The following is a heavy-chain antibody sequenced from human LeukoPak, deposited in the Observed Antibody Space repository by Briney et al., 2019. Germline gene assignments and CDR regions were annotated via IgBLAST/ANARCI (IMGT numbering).Heavy chain of an antibody. D-gene: IGHD3-10*01. CDR1: GGSISSGSYY. Sequence: SETLSLTCTVSGGSISSGSYYWSWIRQPAGKGLEWIGRIYTSGGTNYNPSLTSRVTISVDTSKNQFSLKLSSVTAADTAVYYCARGLFGDNWFDPWGQGTLVTVSS. J-gene: IGHJ5*02. CDR3: ARGLFGDNWFDP. CDR2: IYTSGGT. V-gene: IGHV4-61*02.